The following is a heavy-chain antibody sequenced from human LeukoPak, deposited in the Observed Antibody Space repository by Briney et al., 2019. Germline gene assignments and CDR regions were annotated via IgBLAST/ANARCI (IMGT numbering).Heavy chain of an antibody. CDR3: ARTIAQYTNTWLYYYYGLDV. V-gene: IGHV3-23*01. Sequence: GGSLRLSCTASGFSFRSFAMSWVRQAPGQGLEWVSSISGGGEDTYYADSVKGRFTISRDNSETTLYLQMNSLGADDTALYYCARTIAQYTNTWLYYYYGLDVWGQGTTDTVSS. J-gene: IGHJ6*02. D-gene: IGHD6-13*01. CDR2: ISGGGEDT. CDR1: GFSFRSFA.